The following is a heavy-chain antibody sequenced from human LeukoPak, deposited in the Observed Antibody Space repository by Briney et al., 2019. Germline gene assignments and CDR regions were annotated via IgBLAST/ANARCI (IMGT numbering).Heavy chain of an antibody. CDR3: ARGIAAAGSDYYSYYMDV. V-gene: IGHV4-59*01. CDR1: GGSISSYY. CDR2: IYYSGST. Sequence: PSETLSLTCTVSGGSISSYYWSWIRQPPGKGLEWMGYIYYSGSTNYNPSHKSRVTISVDTSKNPFSMKLSSVTAADTAVYYCARGIAAAGSDYYSYYMDVWGKGTTVTVSS. D-gene: IGHD6-13*01. J-gene: IGHJ6*03.